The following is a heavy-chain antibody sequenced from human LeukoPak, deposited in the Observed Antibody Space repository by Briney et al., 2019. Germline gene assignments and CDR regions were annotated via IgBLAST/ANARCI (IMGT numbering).Heavy chain of an antibody. V-gene: IGHV4-30-2*01. CDR3: ARGTQGYYDSSGYYPNWFDP. CDR1: GGSISSGGYS. Sequence: SETLSLTCAVSGGSISSGGYSWSWIRQPPGKGLEWIGYICHSGSTYYNPSLKSRVTISVDRSKNQFSLKLSSVTAADTAVYYCARGTQGYYDSSGYYPNWFDPWGQGTLVTVSS. J-gene: IGHJ5*02. D-gene: IGHD3-22*01. CDR2: ICHSGST.